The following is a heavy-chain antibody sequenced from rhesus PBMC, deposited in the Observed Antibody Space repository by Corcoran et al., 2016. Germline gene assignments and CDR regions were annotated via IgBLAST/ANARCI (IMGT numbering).Heavy chain of an antibody. CDR2: IYGRSGST. V-gene: IGHV4-160*01. CDR1: GASISSTY. D-gene: IGHD5-24*01. CDR3: AREDRYSGYSVYFDY. Sequence: QVQLQESGPGLVKPSETLSLTCAVSGASISSTYWRWISQRPGKGLEWIWYIYGRSGSTYYNPSLKSLVTISTDTSKNQFSLKLSSGTAADTAVYYCAREDRYSGYSVYFDYWGQGVLVTVSS. J-gene: IGHJ4*01.